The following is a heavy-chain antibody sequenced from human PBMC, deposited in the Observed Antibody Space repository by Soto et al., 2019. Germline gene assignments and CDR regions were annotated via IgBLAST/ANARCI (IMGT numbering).Heavy chain of an antibody. J-gene: IGHJ6*02. V-gene: IGHV4-30-2*01. D-gene: IGHD3-3*01. Sequence: SETLSLTCAVSGGSISSGGYSWSWIRQPPGKGLEWIGYIYHSGSTYYNPSLKSRVTISVDRSKNQFSLKLSSVTAADTAVYYCARGITIFGVADGMDVWGQGTMVTVSS. CDR1: GGSISSGGYS. CDR3: ARGITIFGVADGMDV. CDR2: IYHSGST.